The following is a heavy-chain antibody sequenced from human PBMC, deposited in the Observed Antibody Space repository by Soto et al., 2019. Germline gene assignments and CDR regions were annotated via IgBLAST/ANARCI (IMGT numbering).Heavy chain of an antibody. CDR2: IYYSGST. CDR3: AIDRLTEQQLGGYYYYGMDV. D-gene: IGHD6-13*01. Sequence: QVQLQESGPGLVKPSETLSLTCTVSGGSISNYYWSWIRQPPGKGLEWIGSIYYSGSTTYNPSLKCRDTVSVDTTKNQFSLKLTSVTTADTAVYYCAIDRLTEQQLGGYYYYGMDVWGQGTTVTVSS. CDR1: GGSISNYY. V-gene: IGHV4-59*01. J-gene: IGHJ6*02.